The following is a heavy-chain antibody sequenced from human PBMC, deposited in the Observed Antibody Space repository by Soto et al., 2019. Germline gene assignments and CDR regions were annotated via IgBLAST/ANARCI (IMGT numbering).Heavy chain of an antibody. J-gene: IGHJ4*02. CDR3: ARDGYCSGGSCYSVPVFDY. CDR1: GFTFSSYN. CDR2: ISSSSSYI. Sequence: PGGSLRLSCAASGFTFSSYNMNWVRQAPGKGLEWVSSISSSSSYIYYADSVKGRFTISRDNAKNSLYLQMNSLRAEDTAVYYCARDGYCSGGSCYSVPVFDYWGQGTLVTVSS. V-gene: IGHV3-21*01. D-gene: IGHD2-15*01.